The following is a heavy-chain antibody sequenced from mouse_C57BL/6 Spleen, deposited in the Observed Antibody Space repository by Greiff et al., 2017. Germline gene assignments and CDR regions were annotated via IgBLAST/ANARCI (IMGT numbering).Heavy chain of an antibody. V-gene: IGHV5-9-1*02. J-gene: IGHJ1*03. Sequence: DVMLVESGEGLVKPGGSLKLSCAASGFTFSSYAMSWVRQTPEKRLAWVAYISSGGDYIYYADTVKGRFTISRDNARNTLYLQMSSLKSEDTAMYYCTRENYGSSYDWYVDVWGTGTTVTVSS. D-gene: IGHD1-1*01. CDR1: GFTFSSYA. CDR3: TRENYGSSYDWYVDV. CDR2: ISSGGDYI.